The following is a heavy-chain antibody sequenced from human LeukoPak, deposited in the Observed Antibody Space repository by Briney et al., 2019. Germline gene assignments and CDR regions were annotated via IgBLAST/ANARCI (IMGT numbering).Heavy chain of an antibody. Sequence: LSLTCAVYGGSFSDYYMSWIRQAPGKGLEWVSYISSSSSYTNYADSVKGRFTISRDNAKNSLYLQMNSLRAEDTAVYYCARDARVGATSYYYYYGMDVWGQGTTVTVSS. CDR1: GGSFSDYY. J-gene: IGHJ6*02. CDR2: ISSSSSYT. D-gene: IGHD1-26*01. V-gene: IGHV3-11*06. CDR3: ARDARVGATSYYYYYGMDV.